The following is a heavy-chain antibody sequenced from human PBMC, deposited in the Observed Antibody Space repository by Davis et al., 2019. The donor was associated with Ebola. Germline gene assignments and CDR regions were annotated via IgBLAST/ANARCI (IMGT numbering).Heavy chain of an antibody. D-gene: IGHD6-13*01. CDR2: IWYDGSNK. V-gene: IGHV3-33*01. CDR1: GFTFSSYG. CDR3: ARDRWTSAAEAQGYYYYYGMDV. Sequence: PGGSLRLSCPASGFTFSSYGMHWVRQAPGKGLEWVAVIWYDGSNKYYADSVKGRFTISRDNSKTTLYLQMNSLRAEDTAVYYCARDRWTSAAEAQGYYYYYGMDVWGQGTTVTVSS. J-gene: IGHJ6*02.